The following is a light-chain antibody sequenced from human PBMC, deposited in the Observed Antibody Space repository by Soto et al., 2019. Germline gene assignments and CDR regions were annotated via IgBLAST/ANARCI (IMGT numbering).Light chain of an antibody. V-gene: IGKV3-11*01. CDR1: QSVSNY. J-gene: IGKJ2*01. CDR2: DVS. Sequence: EIVLTQSPATLSLSPGERATLSCRASQSVSNYLAWYQQKPGQAPRLLIYDVSNRATGIPARFSGSGSGTDFTLTISSLEPEDFAVYYCHQRTNWPLMYTFGQGIKLEIK. CDR3: HQRTNWPLMYT.